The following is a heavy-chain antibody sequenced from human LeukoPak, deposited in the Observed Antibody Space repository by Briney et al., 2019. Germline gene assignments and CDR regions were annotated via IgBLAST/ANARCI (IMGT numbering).Heavy chain of an antibody. CDR2: ISGSGGGT. V-gene: IGHV3-23*01. D-gene: IGHD1-26*01. Sequence: GGSLRLSCAASGFAFSRLAMGWVRQAPEKGLEWVSTISGSGGGTYYADSVKGRFTISRDDSKNTLYLQMNSLRAEDTAVYYCAKDLGRYRNNYFDYWGQGALVTVSS. J-gene: IGHJ4*02. CDR3: AKDLGRYRNNYFDY. CDR1: GFAFSRLA.